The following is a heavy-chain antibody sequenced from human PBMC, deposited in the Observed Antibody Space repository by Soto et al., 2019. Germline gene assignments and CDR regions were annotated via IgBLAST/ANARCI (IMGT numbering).Heavy chain of an antibody. D-gene: IGHD2-15*01. CDR2: IKSKADGETK. CDR3: CVVKRRDQYSTSGYWFDP. J-gene: IGHJ5*02. Sequence: GGSLRLSCAASGFTFSHAWMSWVRQAPGKGLEWVGRIKSKADGETKDYGAPVRGRFTISRDDSKDTLYLQMNSLRIEDTAVYYCCVVKRRDQYSTSGYWFDPWGPG. CDR1: GFTFSHAW. V-gene: IGHV3-15*01.